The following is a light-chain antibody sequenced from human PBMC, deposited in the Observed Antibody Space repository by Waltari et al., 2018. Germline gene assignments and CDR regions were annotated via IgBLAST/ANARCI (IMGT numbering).Light chain of an antibody. CDR3: LLSYSGARVV. J-gene: IGLJ2*01. CDR1: TGAVTRGPY. V-gene: IGLV7-46*01. Sequence: QAVVTQEPSLTVSPGGTVTLTCGSSTGAVTRGPYPYWSQQKPGQAPRTLISDTSNKHSWTPARFSGSLLGGKAALTLSGAQPEDEAEYYCLLSYSGARVVFGGGTKLTVL. CDR2: DTS.